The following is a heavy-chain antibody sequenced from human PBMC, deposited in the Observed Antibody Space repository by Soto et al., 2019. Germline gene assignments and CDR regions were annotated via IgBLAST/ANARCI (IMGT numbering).Heavy chain of an antibody. D-gene: IGHD1-26*01. CDR3: ARGIVGATLAFDI. J-gene: IGHJ3*02. V-gene: IGHV1-69*13. CDR2: IIPIFGTA. CDR1: GGTFSSYA. Sequence: SVKVSCKASGGTFSSYAISWVRQAPGQGLEWMGGIIPIFGTANYAQKFQGRVTITADESTSTAYMELSSLRSEDTAVYYCARGIVGATLAFDIWGRGTMVTVSS.